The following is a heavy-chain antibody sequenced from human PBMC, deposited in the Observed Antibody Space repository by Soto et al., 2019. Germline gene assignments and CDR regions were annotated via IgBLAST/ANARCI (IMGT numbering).Heavy chain of an antibody. CDR2: IYYSGST. CDR3: ARGGVVVVAAPLDD. CDR1: GGSVSSGNYY. D-gene: IGHD2-15*01. J-gene: IGHJ4*02. Sequence: PSLTCSVSGGSVSSGNYYWSWIRQPPGKGLEWIGYIYYSGSTNYNPSLKSRVTISVDTSKNQFSLKLSSVTAADTAVYYCARGGVVVVAAPLDDWGQRTLVTVSS. V-gene: IGHV4-61*01.